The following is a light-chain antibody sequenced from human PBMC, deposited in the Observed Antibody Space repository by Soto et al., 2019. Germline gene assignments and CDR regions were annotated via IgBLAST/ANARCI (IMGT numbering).Light chain of an antibody. V-gene: IGKV3-20*01. J-gene: IGKJ5*01. CDR3: QRYGRSPPIT. Sequence: EIVLTQSPGTLSLSPGEGATLSCRASQSISSNNLAWYQQKPGQAPRLLIYGASTRAPGIPDRFSGSGSGTTFTLTISRLEPEDFAVYYCQRYGRSPPITFGQGTRLEI. CDR1: QSISSNN. CDR2: GAS.